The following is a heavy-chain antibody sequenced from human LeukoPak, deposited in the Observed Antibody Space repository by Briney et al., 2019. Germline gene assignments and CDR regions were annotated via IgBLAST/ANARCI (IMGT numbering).Heavy chain of an antibody. Sequence: GGSLRLSRAASGFTFSPYTINWVRQAPGKGLEWVSSISSGNSYIFYADSVKGRFTISRDNAKNSLYLQKNSLRADDTALYYCTREGTRLLPARSWGAFDIWGQGTMVTVSS. V-gene: IGHV3-21*01. CDR1: GFTFSPYT. D-gene: IGHD1-26*01. CDR2: ISSGNSYI. J-gene: IGHJ3*02. CDR3: TREGTRLLPARSWGAFDI.